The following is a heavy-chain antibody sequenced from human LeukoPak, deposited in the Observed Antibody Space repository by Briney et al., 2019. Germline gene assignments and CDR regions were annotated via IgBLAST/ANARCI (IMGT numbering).Heavy chain of an antibody. J-gene: IGHJ4*02. Sequence: SETLSLTCTVSGGSVNNYYWSWIRQPPGKGLEWIGYVYYSGTTNYKPSLKSRVTISVDTSKNQFSLKLSSVTAADTAVYYCARGGDWLFDYWGQGILVTVSS. CDR2: VYYSGTT. CDR3: ARGGDWLFDY. CDR1: GGSVNNYY. V-gene: IGHV4-59*02. D-gene: IGHD2-21*02.